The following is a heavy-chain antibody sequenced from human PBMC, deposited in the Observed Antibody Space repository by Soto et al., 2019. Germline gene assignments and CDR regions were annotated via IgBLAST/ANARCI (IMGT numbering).Heavy chain of an antibody. CDR3: ARGEKIAVAGKLSVFDI. J-gene: IGHJ3*02. V-gene: IGHV1-8*01. Sequence: GASVKVSCKASGGTFSSYDINWVRQATGQGLEWMGWMNPNSGNTGYAQKFQGRVTMTGDTSTSTVYMELSSLRSEDTAVYYCARGEKIAVAGKLSVFDIWGQGTMVTVSS. CDR2: MNPNSGNT. CDR1: GGTFSSYD. D-gene: IGHD6-19*01.